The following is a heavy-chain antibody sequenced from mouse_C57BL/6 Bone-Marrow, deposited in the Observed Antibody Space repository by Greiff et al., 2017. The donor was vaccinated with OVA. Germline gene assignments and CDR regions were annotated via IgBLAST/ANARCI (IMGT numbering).Heavy chain of an antibody. CDR1: GFTFSDYG. CDR3: ARQGFAY. V-gene: IGHV5-15*01. J-gene: IGHJ3*01. Sequence: EVQVVESGGGLVQPGGSLKISCAASGFTFSDYGMAWVRQAPRKGPEWVAFISNLAYSIYYADTVTGRFTISRENAKNTLYLEMSSLRSEDTAMYYCARQGFAYWGQGTLVTVSA. CDR2: ISNLAYSI.